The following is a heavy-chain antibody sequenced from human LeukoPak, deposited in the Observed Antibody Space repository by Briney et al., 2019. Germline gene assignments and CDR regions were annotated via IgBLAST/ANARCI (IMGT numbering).Heavy chain of an antibody. CDR3: ARALYYYSSSAYPRPFDV. V-gene: IGHV3-9*01. J-gene: IGHJ3*01. CDR2: ISSNSVAK. D-gene: IGHD3-22*01. Sequence: GGSLRLSCLGSGFNFDEYAMDWVRQIPGKGLEWVTGISSNSVAKAYADSVKGRFTISRDNANNSLFLQLTSLTEEDTGLYYCARALYYYSSSAYPRPFDVWGQGTMVTVSS. CDR1: GFNFDEYA.